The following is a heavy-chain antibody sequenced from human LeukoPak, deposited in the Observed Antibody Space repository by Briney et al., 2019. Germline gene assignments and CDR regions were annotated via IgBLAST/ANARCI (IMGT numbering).Heavy chain of an antibody. J-gene: IGHJ5*02. CDR3: ARYGSGSHPSKNWFDP. CDR2: INPNSGGT. Sequence: GASVKVSCKASGYTFTGYYMHWVRQAPGQGLEWMGWINPNSGGTNYAQKFQGRVTMTRDTSISTAYMELSRLRSDDTAVYCCARYGSGSHPSKNWFDPWGQGTLVTVSS. CDR1: GYTFTGYY. D-gene: IGHD3-10*01. V-gene: IGHV1-2*02.